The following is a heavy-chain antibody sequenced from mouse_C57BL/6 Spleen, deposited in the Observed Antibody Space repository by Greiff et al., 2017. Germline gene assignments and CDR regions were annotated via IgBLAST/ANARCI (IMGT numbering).Heavy chain of an antibody. D-gene: IGHD1-1*01. J-gene: IGHJ2*01. Sequence: QVQLKQSGPELVKPGASVKISCKASGYAFSSSWMNWVKQRPGKGLEWIGRIYPGDGDTNYNGKFKGKATLTADKSSSTAYMQLSSLTSDDSAVYFCARKANYYGSSDYWGQGTTLTVSS. V-gene: IGHV1-82*01. CDR1: GYAFSSSW. CDR2: IYPGDGDT. CDR3: ARKANYYGSSDY.